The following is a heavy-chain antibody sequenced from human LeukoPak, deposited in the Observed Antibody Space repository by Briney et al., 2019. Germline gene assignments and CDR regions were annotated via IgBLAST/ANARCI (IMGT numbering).Heavy chain of an antibody. CDR3: AKDLRWGYSYGFDY. V-gene: IGHV3-23*01. J-gene: IGHJ4*02. CDR2: ISGSGGST. Sequence: GGSLRLSCAASGFTFSSYAMSWVRRAPGKGLEWVSAISGSGGSTYYADSVKGRFTISRDNSKNTLYLQMNSLRAEDTAVYYCAKDLRWGYSYGFDYWGQGTLVTVSS. CDR1: GFTFSSYA. D-gene: IGHD5-18*01.